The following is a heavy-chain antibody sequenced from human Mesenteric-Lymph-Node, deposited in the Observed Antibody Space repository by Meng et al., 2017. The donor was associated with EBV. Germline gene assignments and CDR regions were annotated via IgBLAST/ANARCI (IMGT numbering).Heavy chain of an antibody. V-gene: IGHV4-30-4*01. CDR2: IYYSGST. Sequence: QVQLQESGPGLVKPSQPLSLTCAVSGDSITNGAYYWSWIRQPPGKGLEWIAFIYYSGSTYYNPSLKSRLTISVDTSKNQFSLKLNSVTAADTAVYYCARGPNYDFLTGRKYYFDYWGHGTLVTVSS. CDR1: GDSITNGAYY. CDR3: ARGPNYDFLTGRKYYFDY. J-gene: IGHJ4*01. D-gene: IGHD3-9*01.